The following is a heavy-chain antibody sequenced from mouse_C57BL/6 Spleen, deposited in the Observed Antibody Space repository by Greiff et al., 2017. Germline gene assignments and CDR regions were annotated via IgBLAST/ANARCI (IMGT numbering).Heavy chain of an antibody. J-gene: IGHJ2*01. Sequence: VQLQQPGAELVRPGSSVKLSCKASGYTFTSYWMHWVKQRPGQGLEWIGEIDPSDSYTNYNQKIKGKSTLTVDKSSSTAYMQLSSLTSEDSAVYYCAIGLLRNDFDYWGQGTTLTGSS. CDR1: GYTFTSYW. CDR2: IDPSDSYT. V-gene: IGHV1-69*01. CDR3: AIGLLRNDFDY. D-gene: IGHD1-1*01.